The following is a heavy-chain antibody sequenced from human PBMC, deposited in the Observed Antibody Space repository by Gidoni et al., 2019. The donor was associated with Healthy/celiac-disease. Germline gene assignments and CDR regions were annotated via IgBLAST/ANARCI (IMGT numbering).Heavy chain of an antibody. V-gene: IGHV3-23*01. CDR3: AKNADTAMVTF. J-gene: IGHJ4*02. CDR1: GFTFSRYA. Sequence: EVPLLESGGGLVQPGGSLRLSCSSSGFTFSRYAMSWVRQAPGKGLEWVSAISGSGGSTYYADSVKGRFTISRDNSKNTLYLQMNSLRAEDTAVYYCAKNADTAMVTFWGQGTLVTVSS. D-gene: IGHD5-18*01. CDR2: ISGSGGST.